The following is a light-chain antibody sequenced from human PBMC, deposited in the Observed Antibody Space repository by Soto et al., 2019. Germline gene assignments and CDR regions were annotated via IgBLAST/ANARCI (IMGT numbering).Light chain of an antibody. Sequence: DIQMTQSPPSLSASVGERVTISCRASQAINKNLDWYQLKEGQAPKLLIYSTSEFQPGAPSRFSGSISETEFSLTITGLQPDDSATCFCQQSFRTPYTFGQGT. CDR3: QQSFRTPYT. J-gene: IGKJ2*01. CDR1: QAINKN. V-gene: IGKV1-39*01. CDR2: STS.